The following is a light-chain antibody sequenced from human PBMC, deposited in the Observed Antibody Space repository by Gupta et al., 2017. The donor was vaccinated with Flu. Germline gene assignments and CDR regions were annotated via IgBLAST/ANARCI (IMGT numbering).Light chain of an antibody. V-gene: IGKV1-16*01. CDR1: QVVSSY. CDR3: QQYSSYSPT. CDR2: AAS. Sequence: GDGVPFTCRASQVVSSYLAWYQLKPGMAPRLLIYAASSLETGVPSRFSGSGSGTDFTLTIGSLQPEDFATYYCQQYSSYSPTFGQGTKVEIK. J-gene: IGKJ1*01.